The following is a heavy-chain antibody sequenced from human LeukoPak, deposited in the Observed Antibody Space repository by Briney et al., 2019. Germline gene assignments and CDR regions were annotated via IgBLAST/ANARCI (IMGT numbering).Heavy chain of an antibody. D-gene: IGHD3-9*01. J-gene: IGHJ4*02. V-gene: IGHV1-8*01. CDR1: GYTFIKYD. Sequence: ASMKVSCKASGYTFIKYDINWGRQATGQRLEWIGLMNPNSGNIGFAQKFQGRVTMTRNTPISTAYMELSSLRSEDTAVYYCARREYDILTGYSSFDYWGQGTLVTVSS. CDR3: ARREYDILTGYSSFDY. CDR2: MNPNSGNI.